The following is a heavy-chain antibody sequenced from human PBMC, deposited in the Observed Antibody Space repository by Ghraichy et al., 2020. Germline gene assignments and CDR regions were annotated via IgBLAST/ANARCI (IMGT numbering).Heavy chain of an antibody. J-gene: IGHJ4*02. CDR3: AKLSYRWSGFFDY. D-gene: IGHD3-10*01. Sequence: GESLNISCAASGFDFSTYAMTWVRQAPGMGLEWVSIITHSGDVTNYADSVKGRFTISRDNSNNMVYLQMDGLTAEDTATYYCAKLSYRWSGFFDYWGQGSLVIVSS. V-gene: IGHV3-23*01. CDR2: ITHSGDVT. CDR1: GFDFSTYA.